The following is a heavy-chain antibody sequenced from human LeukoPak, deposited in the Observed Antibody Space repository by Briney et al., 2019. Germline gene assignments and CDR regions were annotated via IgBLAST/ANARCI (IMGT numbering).Heavy chain of an antibody. CDR1: GYTFIGYY. J-gene: IGHJ5*02. CDR3: ARDSDYGDYGFDP. CDR2: ISAYNGNT. V-gene: IGHV1-18*04. D-gene: IGHD4-17*01. Sequence: ASVKVSCTTSGYTFIGYYIHWVRQAPGQGLEWMGWISAYNGNTNYAQKLQGRVTMTTDTSTSTAYMELRSLRSDDTAVYYCARDSDYGDYGFDPWGQGTLVTVSS.